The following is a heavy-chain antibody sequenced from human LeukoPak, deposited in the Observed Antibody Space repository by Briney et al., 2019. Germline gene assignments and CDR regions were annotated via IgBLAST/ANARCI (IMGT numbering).Heavy chain of an antibody. CDR3: ASTMMPKDAFDI. CDR2: IYHSGST. D-gene: IGHD3-22*01. V-gene: IGHV4-38-2*01. Sequence: SETLSLTCAVSGFSISSGYYWGWIRQPPGKGLEWIGSIYHSGSTYYNPSLKSRVTISVDTSKKQFSLKLSSVTAADTAVYYCASTMMPKDAFDIWGQGTMVTVSS. J-gene: IGHJ3*02. CDR1: GFSISSGYY.